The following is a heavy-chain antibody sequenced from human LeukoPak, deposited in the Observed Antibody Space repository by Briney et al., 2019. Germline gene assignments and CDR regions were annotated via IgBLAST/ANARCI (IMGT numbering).Heavy chain of an antibody. J-gene: IGHJ5*02. CDR3: AKAMALSVFWFDP. D-gene: IGHD1-14*01. V-gene: IGHV3-9*01. Sequence: GGSLRLSCAASGFPFNYYAMHWVRQAPGKGLEWVSGISWNSGSIGYADSVKGRFTISRDNAKNSLYLQMNSLRAEDTALYYCAKAMALSVFWFDPWGQGTLVTVSS. CDR1: GFPFNYYA. CDR2: ISWNSGSI.